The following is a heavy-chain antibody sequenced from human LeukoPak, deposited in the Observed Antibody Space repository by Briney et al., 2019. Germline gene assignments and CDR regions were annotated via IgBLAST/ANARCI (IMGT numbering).Heavy chain of an antibody. Sequence: SETLSLTCTVSGGSISSYYWSWIRQPPGKGVEGNGYIYYSGSTNYNPSLTSRVTISVATSKNQFSLKLSSVTAAETAVYYCAGEGLAYDISIHDAFDIWGQGTMVTVSS. J-gene: IGHJ3*02. D-gene: IGHD3-9*01. CDR1: GGSISSYY. CDR3: AGEGLAYDISIHDAFDI. CDR2: IYYSGST. V-gene: IGHV4-59*01.